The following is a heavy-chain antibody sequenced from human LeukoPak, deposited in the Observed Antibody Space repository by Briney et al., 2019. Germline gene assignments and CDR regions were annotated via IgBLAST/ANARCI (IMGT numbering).Heavy chain of an antibody. Sequence: SETLSLTCTVSGGSISSYYWSWIRQPPGKGLEWIGYIYYSGSTNYTPSLKSRVTISVDTSKNQFSLKLSSVTAADTAVYYCARSSSSWHFDYWGQGTLVTVSS. V-gene: IGHV4-59*01. CDR1: GGSISSYY. D-gene: IGHD6-13*01. J-gene: IGHJ4*02. CDR2: IYYSGST. CDR3: ARSSSSWHFDY.